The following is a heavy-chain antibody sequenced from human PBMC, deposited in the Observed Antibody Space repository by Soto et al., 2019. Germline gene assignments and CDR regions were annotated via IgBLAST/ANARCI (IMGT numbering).Heavy chain of an antibody. D-gene: IGHD3-10*01. CDR2: INHSGST. V-gene: IGHV4-34*01. CDR3: ARRGPRLAVRGVFDY. Sequence: PSETLSLTCAVYGGSFSGYYWSWIRQPPGKGLEWIGEINHSGSTNYNPSLKSRVTISVDTSKNQFSLKLSSVTAADTAVYYCARRGPRLAVRGVFDYWGQGTLVTVS. CDR1: GGSFSGYY. J-gene: IGHJ4*02.